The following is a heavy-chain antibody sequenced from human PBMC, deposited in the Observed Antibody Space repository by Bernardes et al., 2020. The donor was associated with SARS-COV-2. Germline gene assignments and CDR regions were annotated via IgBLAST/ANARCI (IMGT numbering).Heavy chain of an antibody. D-gene: IGHD1-26*01. J-gene: IGHJ3*02. CDR1: GFTFSSSA. CDR2: ISYAGTYK. CDR3: ARDKAPYSASYSDAIDI. Sequence: GGSLRLSCVASGFTFSSSAMHWVRQPPGKGLEWVAIISYAGTYKYYADSVRGRFTISRDNSNNTLYLQMDSLRLEDMAMYYCARDKAPYSASYSDAIDIWGQGTMVTVSS. V-gene: IGHV3-30-3*01.